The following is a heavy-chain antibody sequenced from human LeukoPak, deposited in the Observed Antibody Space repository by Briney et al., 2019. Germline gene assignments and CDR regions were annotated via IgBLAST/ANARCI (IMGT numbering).Heavy chain of an antibody. D-gene: IGHD1-26*01. V-gene: IGHV4-34*01. CDR3: ARGFTGSYYYYYYYMDV. CDR1: GGSFSGYY. J-gene: IGHJ6*03. Sequence: SETLSLTCAVYGGSFSGYYWSWIRQPPGKGLEWTGEINHSGSTNYSPSLKSRVTISVDTSKNQFSLKLSSVTAADTAVYYCARGFTGSYYYYYYYMDVWGKGTTVTVSS. CDR2: INHSGST.